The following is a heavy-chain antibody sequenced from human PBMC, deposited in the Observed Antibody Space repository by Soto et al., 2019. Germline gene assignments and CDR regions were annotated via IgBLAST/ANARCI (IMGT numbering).Heavy chain of an antibody. CDR1: GFTFSSFA. V-gene: IGHV3-30-3*01. J-gene: IGHJ4*02. CDR3: ASPDSYFEY. CDR2: ISSDGSNK. Sequence: QVQLVESGGGVVQPGRSLRLSCAASGFTFSSFAMHWVRQTPAKGLEWVAVISSDGSNKYYADYVKGRFTISRDNSKNTLYLQINSLRAEDTAVYYCASPDSYFEYWGQGTLDTVSS. D-gene: IGHD3-22*01.